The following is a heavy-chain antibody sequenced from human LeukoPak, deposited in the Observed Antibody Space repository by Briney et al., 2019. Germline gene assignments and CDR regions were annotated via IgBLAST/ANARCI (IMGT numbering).Heavy chain of an antibody. D-gene: IGHD3-10*01. CDR2: ISGSGRST. J-gene: IGHJ6*02. CDR3: VGGINDYWGSAAGPYSSAMHV. Sequence: GGSLRLSCAASGLTFTSYSMSWVRQAPGEGRDWVSSISGSGRSTYYADSVKGRFSISRDTSQNTEYMQMNSLKAEDTAVYYCVGGINDYWGSAAGPYSSAMHVWGQRTSVTVSS. V-gene: IGHV3-23*01. CDR1: GLTFTSYS.